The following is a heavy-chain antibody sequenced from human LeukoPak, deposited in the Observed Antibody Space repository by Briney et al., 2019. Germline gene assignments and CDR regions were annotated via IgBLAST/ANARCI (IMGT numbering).Heavy chain of an antibody. CDR3: ARDQEGFDY. V-gene: IGHV1-46*01. CDR1: GYXFTGYY. CDR2: IYPRDGST. Sequence: VKXXCXAXGYXFTGYYIHWVRQAPGQGLEWMGMIYPRDGSTSYAQKFQGRVTVTRDTSTSTVHMELSGLRSEDTAVYYCARDQEGFDYWGQGTLVTVSS. J-gene: IGHJ4*02.